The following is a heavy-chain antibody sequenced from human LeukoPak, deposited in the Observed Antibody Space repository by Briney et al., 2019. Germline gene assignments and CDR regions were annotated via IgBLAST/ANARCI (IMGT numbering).Heavy chain of an antibody. CDR3: AKARIVVVPAASDY. V-gene: IGHV3-23*01. D-gene: IGHD2-2*01. CDR1: GFTFSSYA. Sequence: GGSLRLSCAASGFTFSSYAMGWVRQAPGKGLEWVSAISGSGGSTYYADSVKGRFTISRDNSKNTLYLQMNSLRAEDTAVYYCAKARIVVVPAASDYWGQGTLVTVSS. CDR2: ISGSGGST. J-gene: IGHJ4*02.